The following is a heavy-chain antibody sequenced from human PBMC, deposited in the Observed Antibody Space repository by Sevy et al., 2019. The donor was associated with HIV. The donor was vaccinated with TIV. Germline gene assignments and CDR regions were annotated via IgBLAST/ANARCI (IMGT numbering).Heavy chain of an antibody. V-gene: IGHV3-23*01. D-gene: IGHD5-18*01. CDR1: GITFSSYA. CDR3: ARLLTEDPFDI. CDR2: ISAGGGRT. Sequence: GGSLRLSCAASGITFSSYAMSWVRQAPGKGLEWVSGISAGGGRTYHADSVKGRFTMSGDKSKNTLYLQMNSLTAEDQGVYYWARLLTEDPFDIWGQGTMVTVSS. J-gene: IGHJ3*02.